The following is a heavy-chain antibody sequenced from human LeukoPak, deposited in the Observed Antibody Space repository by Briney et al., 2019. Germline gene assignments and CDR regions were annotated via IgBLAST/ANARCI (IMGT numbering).Heavy chain of an antibody. V-gene: IGHV1-2*02. D-gene: IGHD3-22*01. CDR1: GYTFTDYY. CDR2: INPNSGGT. Sequence: ASVKVSCKASGYTFTDYYLHWVRQAPGQGLEWMGWINPNSGGTNYAHKFQGRVTMTRDTTISTAYVELSMLRSDDTAVYYCARVSNYDSSSYYYWGQGTLVTVSS. CDR3: ARVSNYDSSSYYY. J-gene: IGHJ4*02.